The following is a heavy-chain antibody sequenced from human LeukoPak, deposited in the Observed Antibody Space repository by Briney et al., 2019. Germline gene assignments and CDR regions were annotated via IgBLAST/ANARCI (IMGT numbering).Heavy chain of an antibody. CDR3: ARARGMATGYWYFDL. CDR2: ISSNGGST. CDR1: GFTFSSYA. Sequence: GGSLRLSCAASGFTFSSYAMHWVRQAPGKGLEYVSAISSNGGSTYYANSVKGRFTISRDNSKNTLYLQMGSLRAEDMAVYYCARARGMATGYWYFDLWGRGTLVTVSS. D-gene: IGHD5-24*01. J-gene: IGHJ2*01. V-gene: IGHV3-64*01.